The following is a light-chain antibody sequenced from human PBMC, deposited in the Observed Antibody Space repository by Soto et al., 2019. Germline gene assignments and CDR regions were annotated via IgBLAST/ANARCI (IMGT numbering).Light chain of an antibody. J-gene: IGKJ1*01. Sequence: EIVLTQSPATLSLSPGERATLSCRASQSVSSYLAWYQQKPGQAPRLLIYDASNRATGIPARFSGSGSGTDFTLTNSSLEPEDVAVYYCQQRSNWPPWTFGQGTKLEIK. CDR2: DAS. V-gene: IGKV3-11*01. CDR3: QQRSNWPPWT. CDR1: QSVSSY.